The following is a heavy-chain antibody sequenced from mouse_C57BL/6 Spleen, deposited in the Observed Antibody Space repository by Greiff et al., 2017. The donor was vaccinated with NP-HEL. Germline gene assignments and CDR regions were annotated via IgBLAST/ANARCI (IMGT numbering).Heavy chain of an antibody. CDR1: GYTFTSYW. D-gene: IGHD1-1*01. J-gene: IGHJ2*01. CDR2: IYPGSGST. CDR3: ARYYGSSYDGVYFDY. V-gene: IGHV1-55*01. Sequence: QVQLKQPGAELVKPGASVKMSCKASGYTFTSYWITWVKQRPGQGLEWIGDIYPGSGSTNYNEKFKSKATLTVDTSSSTAYMQLSSLTSEDSAVYYCARYYGSSYDGVYFDYWGQGTTLTVSS.